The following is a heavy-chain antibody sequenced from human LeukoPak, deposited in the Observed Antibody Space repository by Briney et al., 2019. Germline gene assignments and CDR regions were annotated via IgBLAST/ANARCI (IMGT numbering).Heavy chain of an antibody. CDR2: INSGGSST. Sequence: GGSLRLSCAASGFTFSSYWMHWVRQAPGKGLVWVSRINSGGSSTSYAASVKGRFTISRDNANNTLYLQMNSLRAEDTAVYYCARGMDSSGWNYYYGMDVWGQGTTVTVSS. CDR1: GFTFSSYW. D-gene: IGHD6-19*01. V-gene: IGHV3-74*01. J-gene: IGHJ6*02. CDR3: ARGMDSSGWNYYYGMDV.